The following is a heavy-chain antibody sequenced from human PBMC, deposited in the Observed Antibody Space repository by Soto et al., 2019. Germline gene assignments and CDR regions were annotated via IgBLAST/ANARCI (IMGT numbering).Heavy chain of an antibody. CDR1: GFAFSNYW. CDR3: ASQSGGTYYYDSGGPTPTVQH. CDR2: INTDGSST. Sequence: GGSLRLSCAASGFAFSNYWMHWVRQVPGKGLVWVSRINTDGSSTSYADSVKGRFTVSRDNAKNTLYLQMNSLRAEDTAVYFCASQSGGTYYYDSGGPTPTVQHWGQGTLVTVSS. D-gene: IGHD3-22*01. J-gene: IGHJ1*01. V-gene: IGHV3-74*01.